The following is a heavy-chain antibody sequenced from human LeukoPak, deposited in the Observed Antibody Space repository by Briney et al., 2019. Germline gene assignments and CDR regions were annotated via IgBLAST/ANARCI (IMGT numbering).Heavy chain of an antibody. CDR1: GGSISSTSYY. CDR2: IYYSGST. Sequence: PSETLSLTCTVSGGSISSTSYYWGWSRQPPGKGLEWSGSIYYSGSTYYNPSLKSRVTISVDTSKDQFSLKLSSVTAADTAVYYCAIPSSQWLASDYWRQGTLVTVSS. D-gene: IGHD6-19*01. V-gene: IGHV4-39*01. J-gene: IGHJ4*02. CDR3: AIPSSQWLASDY.